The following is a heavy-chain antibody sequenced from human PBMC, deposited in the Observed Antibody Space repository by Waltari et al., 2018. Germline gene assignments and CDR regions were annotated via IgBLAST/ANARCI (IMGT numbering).Heavy chain of an antibody. J-gene: IGHJ4*02. V-gene: IGHV4-59*01. Sequence: QVQLQESGPRLVKPSETLSLTCTVSSASISAYSSSWIRRPPGKGPEWIGYISYSGSTSYNPSLWGRVTLSVDTSKNQFSLKLNSVTAADTAVYYCASFRGHSFKYYFDSWGQGALVTVSS. CDR1: SASISAYS. CDR2: ISYSGST. D-gene: IGHD5-18*01. CDR3: ASFRGHSFKYYFDS.